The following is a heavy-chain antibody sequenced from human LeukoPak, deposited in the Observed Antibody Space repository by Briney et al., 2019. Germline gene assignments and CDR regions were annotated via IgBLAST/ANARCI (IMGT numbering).Heavy chain of an antibody. D-gene: IGHD6-13*01. J-gene: IGHJ4*02. CDR3: ATGVHGIAAAGDYYFDY. CDR2: IYHSGST. Sequence: SETLSLTCTVSGYSISSGYYWGRIRQPPGKGLEWIGSIYHSGSTYYNPSLKSRVTISVDTSKNQFSLKLSSVTAADTAVYYCATGVHGIAAAGDYYFDYWGQGTLVTVSS. V-gene: IGHV4-38-2*02. CDR1: GYSISSGYY.